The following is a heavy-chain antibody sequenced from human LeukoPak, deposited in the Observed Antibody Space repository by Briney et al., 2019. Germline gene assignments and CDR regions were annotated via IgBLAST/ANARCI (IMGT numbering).Heavy chain of an antibody. Sequence: GGSLRLSCAASGFTFSSYAMSWVRQAPGKGLEWVSATSGSGGSTYYADSVKGRFTISRDNSKNTVYLQINSLRADDTAIYYCAKESPYTSPRNYYFDYWGQGTLVTVSS. CDR2: TSGSGGST. CDR1: GFTFSSYA. V-gene: IGHV3-23*01. J-gene: IGHJ4*02. CDR3: AKESPYTSPRNYYFDY. D-gene: IGHD1-14*01.